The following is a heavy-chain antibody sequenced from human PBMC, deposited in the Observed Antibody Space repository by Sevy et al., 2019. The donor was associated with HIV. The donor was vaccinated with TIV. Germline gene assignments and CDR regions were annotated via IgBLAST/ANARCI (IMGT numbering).Heavy chain of an antibody. CDR3: ARENVYSSWSGGWFDP. CDR1: GFTVSSNY. V-gene: IGHV3-53*01. Sequence: GGSLRLSCAASGFTVSSNYMSWVRQAPGKGLEWVSVIHSGGRTYYADSVKGRFSNSRDNSKNTLYLQMNSLGAEDTAVYYCARENVYSSWSGGWFDPWGQGTLVTVSS. D-gene: IGHD6-6*01. CDR2: IHSGGRT. J-gene: IGHJ5*02.